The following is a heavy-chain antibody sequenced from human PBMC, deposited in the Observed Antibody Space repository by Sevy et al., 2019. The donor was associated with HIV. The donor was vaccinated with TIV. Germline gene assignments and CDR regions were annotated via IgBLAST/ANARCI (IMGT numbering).Heavy chain of an antibody. V-gene: IGHV3-74*01. Sequence: GGSLRLSCAASGFTFSSYWMHWVRQAPGKGLVWVSRINSDGSSTSYADSVKGRFTISRDNAKNTLYLQMNSLRADDTAVYYCAKGYCSGGSCPRDYYYYGMDVWGQGTTVTVSS. D-gene: IGHD2-15*01. CDR3: AKGYCSGGSCPRDYYYYGMDV. CDR2: INSDGSST. CDR1: GFTFSSYW. J-gene: IGHJ6*02.